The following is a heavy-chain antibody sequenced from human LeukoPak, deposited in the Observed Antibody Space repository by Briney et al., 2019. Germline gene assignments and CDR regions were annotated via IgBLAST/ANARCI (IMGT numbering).Heavy chain of an antibody. CDR3: ARDCSGGSCYELTAYYFDY. CDR1: GYTFTSYG. CDR2: ISAYNGNT. V-gene: IGHV1-18*01. D-gene: IGHD2-15*01. J-gene: IGHJ4*02. Sequence: ASVKVSCTASGYTFTSYGISWVRHAPGQGLEWMGWISAYNGNTNYAQKLQGRVTMTTDTSTSTAYMELRSVRSDDTAVYYCARDCSGGSCYELTAYYFDYWGQGTLVTVSS.